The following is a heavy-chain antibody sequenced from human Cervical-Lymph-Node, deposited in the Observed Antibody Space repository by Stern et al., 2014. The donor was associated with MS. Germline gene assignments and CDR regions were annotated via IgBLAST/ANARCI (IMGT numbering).Heavy chain of an antibody. CDR3: ARGRAGRSYFDL. V-gene: IGHV3-30*04. CDR1: GLTFSSYP. J-gene: IGHJ4*02. CDR2: VSSDGSNK. D-gene: IGHD6-13*01. Sequence: VQLVESGGGVVQPGRSLSLSCAASGLTFSSYPMHWIRQAPGQGLEWVALVSSDGSNKYYADSVKGRFTISRDNSKNAHYLQMNGLRVEDTAVYYCARGRAGRSYFDLWGQGTLVSVSS.